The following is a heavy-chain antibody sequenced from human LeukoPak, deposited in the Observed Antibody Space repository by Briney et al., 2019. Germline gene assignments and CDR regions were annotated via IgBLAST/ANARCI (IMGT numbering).Heavy chain of an antibody. V-gene: IGHV3-23*01. Sequence: TGGSLRLSCAASGFTFSSYAMSWVRQAPGKGLEWVSAISGSGGSTYYADSVKGRFTISRDNSKNTLYLQMNSLRAEDTAVYYCAKAAGRESYETNFDYWGQGTLVTVSS. J-gene: IGHJ4*02. D-gene: IGHD1-26*01. CDR1: GFTFSSYA. CDR3: AKAAGRESYETNFDY. CDR2: ISGSGGST.